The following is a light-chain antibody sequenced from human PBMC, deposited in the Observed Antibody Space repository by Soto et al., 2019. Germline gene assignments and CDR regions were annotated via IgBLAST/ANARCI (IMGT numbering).Light chain of an antibody. J-gene: IGLJ3*02. CDR1: RSNIGSNY. Sequence: QSVLTQPPSASATPGQRVSISCSGRRSNIGSNYVYWYQQLPGAAPRLLMYSNNQRPSGVPGRFSVSKSGTSASLAISGLRSEDEADYYCAAWDDNLSGWVFGGGTKLTVL. CDR2: SNN. CDR3: AAWDDNLSGWV. V-gene: IGLV1-47*02.